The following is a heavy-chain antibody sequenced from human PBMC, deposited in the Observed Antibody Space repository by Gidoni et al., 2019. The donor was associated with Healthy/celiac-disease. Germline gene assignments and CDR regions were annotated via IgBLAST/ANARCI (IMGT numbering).Heavy chain of an antibody. J-gene: IGHJ3*02. Sequence: HITLKESVPTLVQPTQTLTLTFTFSGFSLSTSGVGVGWIRQHPGKDLEWSALIYLDDDKRYSPSLKSRVNITKDTSKNQVGLKMTNMDHVDTATDYCARSAVRGNDAFDIWGQGTMVTVSS. V-gene: IGHV2-5*02. D-gene: IGHD3-10*02. CDR1: GFSLSTSGVG. CDR3: ARSAVRGNDAFDI. CDR2: IYLDDDK.